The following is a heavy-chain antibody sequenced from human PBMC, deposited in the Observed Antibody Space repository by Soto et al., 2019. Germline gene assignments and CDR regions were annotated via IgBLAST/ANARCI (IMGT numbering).Heavy chain of an antibody. CDR2: MNSDGSST. V-gene: IGHV3-74*01. J-gene: IGHJ5*02. CDR1: GFTFSSYW. D-gene: IGHD3-9*01. Sequence: GGSLRLSCAASGFTFSSYWMHWVRQAPGKGLVWVSHMNSDGSSTSYADSVKGRFTISRDNAKNTLYLQMNSLRVEDTAVYYCGRAQGILTGYFLYPWGKGTLGTVCS. CDR3: GRAQGILTGYFLYP.